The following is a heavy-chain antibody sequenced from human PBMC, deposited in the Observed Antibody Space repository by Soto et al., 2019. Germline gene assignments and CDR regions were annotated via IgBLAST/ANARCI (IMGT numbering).Heavy chain of an antibody. D-gene: IGHD3-10*01. V-gene: IGHV4-31*03. CDR2: IYYSGST. J-gene: IGHJ6*02. CDR3: ARDRFGGHYGMDV. Sequence: SETLSLTCTVSGGSISSVGYYWSWIRQHPGKGLEWIGYIYYSGSTYYNPSLKSRVTISVDTSKNQFSLKLSSVTAADTAVYYCARDRFGGHYGMDVWGQGTTVTVSS. CDR1: GGSISSVGYY.